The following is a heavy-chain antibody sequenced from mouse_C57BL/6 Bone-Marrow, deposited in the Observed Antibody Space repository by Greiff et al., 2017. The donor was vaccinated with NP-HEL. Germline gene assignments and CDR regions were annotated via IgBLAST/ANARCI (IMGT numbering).Heavy chain of an antibody. V-gene: IGHV1-76*01. Sequence: QVQLQQSGAELVRPGASVKLSCKASGYTFTDYYINWVKQRPGQGLEWIARIYPGSGNTYYNEKFKGKATLTAEKSSSTAYMQLSSLTSEDSAVYFCAREGELRLQAMDYWGQGTSVTVSS. D-gene: IGHD3-2*02. J-gene: IGHJ4*01. CDR2: IYPGSGNT. CDR1: GYTFTDYY. CDR3: AREGELRLQAMDY.